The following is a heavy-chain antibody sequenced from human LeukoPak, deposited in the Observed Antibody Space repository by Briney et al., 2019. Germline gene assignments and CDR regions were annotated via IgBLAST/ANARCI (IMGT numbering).Heavy chain of an antibody. CDR2: ISGSGDST. J-gene: IGHJ4*02. CDR1: GFTFRNYG. V-gene: IGHV3-23*01. D-gene: IGHD6-19*01. CDR3: AKARGTSGWFFDY. Sequence: GGSLRLSCAVSGFTFRNYGMSWVRQAPGKGLEWVSAISGSGDSTYYTDSVKGRFTISRDNAKNTMYLQMNSLRAEDTAIYYCAKARGTSGWFFDYWGQGTLVTVSS.